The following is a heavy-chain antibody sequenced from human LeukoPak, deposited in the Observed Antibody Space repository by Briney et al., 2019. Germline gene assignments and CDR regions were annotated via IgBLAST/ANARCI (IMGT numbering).Heavy chain of an antibody. D-gene: IGHD2-2*01. Sequence: GASVKVSCKASGYTFTSYGISWVRQDPGQGLEWMGWISAYNGNTNYAQKLQGRVTMTTDTSTSTAYMELRSLRSDDTAVYYCARIITTLGYCSSTSCNSFDYWGQGTLVTVSS. CDR2: ISAYNGNT. J-gene: IGHJ4*02. CDR3: ARIITTLGYCSSTSCNSFDY. V-gene: IGHV1-18*01. CDR1: GYTFTSYG.